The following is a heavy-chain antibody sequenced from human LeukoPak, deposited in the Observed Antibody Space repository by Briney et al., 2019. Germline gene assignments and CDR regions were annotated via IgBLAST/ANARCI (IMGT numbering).Heavy chain of an antibody. D-gene: IGHD2-21*02. CDR1: GGSISSSSYY. V-gene: IGHV4-39*01. J-gene: IGHJ4*02. Sequence: SETLSLTCAVSGGSISSSSYYWGWIRQPPGKGLEWIGTIYYSGSTYYNPSLQSRVTISVDTSKNQFSLKLSSVTAADTAVYYCARRGGDGDYLENWGQGTLVTVSS. CDR3: ARRGGDGDYLEN. CDR2: IYYSGST.